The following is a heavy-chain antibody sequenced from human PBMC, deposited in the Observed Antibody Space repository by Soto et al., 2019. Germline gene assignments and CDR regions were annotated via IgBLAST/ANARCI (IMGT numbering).Heavy chain of an antibody. CDR1: GFTFSSYS. J-gene: IGHJ6*03. CDR2: ISSSSSYI. Sequence: EVQLVESGGGLVKPGGSLRLSCAASGFTFSSYSMNWVRQAPGKGLEWVSSISSSSSYIYYADSVKGRFTISRDNAKNSLYLQMISLRAEDTAVYYCARDLLVVVAATDYYYMDVWGKGTTVTVSS. CDR3: ARDLLVVVAATDYYYMDV. V-gene: IGHV3-21*01. D-gene: IGHD2-15*01.